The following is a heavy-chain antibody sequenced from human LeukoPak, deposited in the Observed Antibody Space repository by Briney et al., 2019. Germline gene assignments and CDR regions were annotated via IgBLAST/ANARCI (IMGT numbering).Heavy chain of an antibody. CDR1: GGSISSYY. CDR3: ARGTIAVAGFDY. Sequence: PSETLSLTCTVSGGSISSYYWSWIRQPPGKGLEWIGYIYYSGSTNYNPSLKSRVTISVDTSKNQFSLKLSSVTAADTAVYYCARGTIAVAGFDYWGQGTLVTVSS. V-gene: IGHV4-59*01. CDR2: IYYSGST. D-gene: IGHD6-19*01. J-gene: IGHJ4*02.